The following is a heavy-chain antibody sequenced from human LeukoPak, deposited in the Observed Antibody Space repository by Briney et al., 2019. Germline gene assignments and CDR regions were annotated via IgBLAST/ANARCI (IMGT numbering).Heavy chain of an antibody. CDR2: INPNSGGT. J-gene: IGHJ3*02. V-gene: IGHV1-2*02. CDR3: AREWQQLVRGNAFDI. CDR1: GYTFTSYG. D-gene: IGHD6-13*01. Sequence: ASVKVSCKASGYTFTSYGISWVRQAPGQGLEWMGWINPNSGGTNYAQKFQGRVTMTRDTSISTAYMELSRLRSDDTAVYYCAREWQQLVRGNAFDIWGQGTMVTVSS.